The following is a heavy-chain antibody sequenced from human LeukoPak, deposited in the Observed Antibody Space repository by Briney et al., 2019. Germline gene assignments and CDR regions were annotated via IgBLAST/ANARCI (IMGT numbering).Heavy chain of an antibody. J-gene: IGHJ4*02. V-gene: IGHV3-48*01. CDR1: GFTFSRYW. Sequence: GGSLRLSCAASGFTFSRYWMSWVRQAPGKGLEWVSYISSSSSTIYYADSVKGRFTISRDNAKNSLYLQMNSLRAEDTAVYYCARVLHKRNYDSSTYYGYWGQGTLVTVSS. CDR3: ARVLHKRNYDSSTYYGY. D-gene: IGHD3-22*01. CDR2: ISSSSSTI.